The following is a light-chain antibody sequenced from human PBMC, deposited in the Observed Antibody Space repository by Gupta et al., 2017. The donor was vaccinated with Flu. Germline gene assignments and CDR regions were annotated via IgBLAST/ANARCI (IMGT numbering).Light chain of an antibody. J-gene: IGKJ4*01. V-gene: IGKV1-39*01. CDR3: QQSNSTPFT. CDR2: AAS. Sequence: DIQMTQSPSSLSASVGDRVTITCRASQSISSYLNWYQQKPGKSPKLLIYAASSLQSGVASRFSGSGSGTDFTLTISSLQPEDFATYYCQQSNSTPFTFGGGTKLEIK. CDR1: QSISSY.